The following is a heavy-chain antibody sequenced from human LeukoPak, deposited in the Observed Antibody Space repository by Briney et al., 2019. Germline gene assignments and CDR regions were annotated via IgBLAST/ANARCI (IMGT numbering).Heavy chain of an antibody. J-gene: IGHJ4*02. Sequence: SETLSLTCTVSGGSISSSSYYWGRIRQPPGKGLEWIGSIYYSGSTYYNPSLKSRVTISVDTSKNQFSLKLSSVTAADTAVYYCARAIYSSSSLGTTYFDYWGQGTLVTVSS. CDR1: GGSISSSSYY. D-gene: IGHD6-6*01. CDR2: IYYSGST. CDR3: ARAIYSSSSLGTTYFDY. V-gene: IGHV4-39*07.